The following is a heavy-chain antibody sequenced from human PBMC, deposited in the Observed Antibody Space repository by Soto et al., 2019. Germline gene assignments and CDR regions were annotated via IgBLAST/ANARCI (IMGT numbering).Heavy chain of an antibody. Sequence: ESGGGVVQPGRSLRLSCAASGFTLSSYAMHWVRQAPGKGLEWVAVISYDGSNKYYADSVKGRFTISRDNSKNTLYLQMNSLRAEDTAVYYCARDYYRFNSGYGFSMDVWGQGTTVTVSS. J-gene: IGHJ6*02. CDR1: GFTLSSYA. CDR3: ARDYYRFNSGYGFSMDV. V-gene: IGHV3-30-3*01. D-gene: IGHD5-12*01. CDR2: ISYDGSNK.